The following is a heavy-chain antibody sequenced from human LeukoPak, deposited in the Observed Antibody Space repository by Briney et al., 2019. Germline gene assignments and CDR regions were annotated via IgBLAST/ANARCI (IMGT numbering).Heavy chain of an antibody. V-gene: IGHV4-4*07. J-gene: IGHJ4*02. CDR1: GDSISSYF. CDR3: AADISGVEY. CDR2: IYTSGST. D-gene: IGHD3-22*01. Sequence: KPSETLSLTCTVSGDSISSYFWGWIRQPAGKGLECIGRIYTSGSTNYNPSLKSRVTMSVDTSKNQFSLNLSSVTAADTAVYYCAADISGVEYWGQGTLVTVSS.